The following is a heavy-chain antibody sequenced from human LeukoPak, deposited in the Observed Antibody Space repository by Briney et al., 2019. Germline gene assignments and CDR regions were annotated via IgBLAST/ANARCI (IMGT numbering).Heavy chain of an antibody. Sequence: SETLSLTCAVSGYSINSGYYWGWIRQPPGKGLEWIGEINHSGSTNYNPSLKSRVTISVDTSKNQFSLKLSSVTAADTAVYYCARGRWKRYYDSSGYIDYWGQGTLVTVSS. CDR3: ARGRWKRYYDSSGYIDY. CDR1: GYSINSGYY. D-gene: IGHD3-22*01. J-gene: IGHJ4*02. CDR2: INHSGST. V-gene: IGHV4-34*01.